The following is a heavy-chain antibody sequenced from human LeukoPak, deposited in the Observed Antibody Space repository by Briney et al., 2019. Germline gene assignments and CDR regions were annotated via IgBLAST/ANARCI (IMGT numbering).Heavy chain of an antibody. J-gene: IGHJ5*02. V-gene: IGHV1-2*02. CDR1: GYTFTGYY. CDR2: INPNSGGT. CDR3: ARDDPLDKISSGWGP. Sequence: GASVKVSCKASGYTFTGYYMHWVRQAPGQGLEWMGWINPNSGGTNYAQKFQGRVTMTRDTSTSTVRMELSSLRSEDTAVYYCARDDPLDKISSGWGPWGQGTLVTVSS. D-gene: IGHD6-19*01.